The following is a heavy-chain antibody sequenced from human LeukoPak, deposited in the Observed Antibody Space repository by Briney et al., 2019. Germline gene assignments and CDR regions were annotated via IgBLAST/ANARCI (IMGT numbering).Heavy chain of an antibody. J-gene: IGHJ4*02. CDR3: AKDDCSSTSCFHWYY. CDR1: GFTFSSYA. V-gene: IGHV3-23*01. CDR2: ISGSGGST. D-gene: IGHD2-2*01. Sequence: GGSLRLSCAASGFTFSSYAMSWVRQAPGKGLEWVSAISGSGGSTFYADSVKGRFTISRGNSKNTLYLQMNSLRAEDTAVYYCAKDDCSSTSCFHWYYWGQGTLVTVSS.